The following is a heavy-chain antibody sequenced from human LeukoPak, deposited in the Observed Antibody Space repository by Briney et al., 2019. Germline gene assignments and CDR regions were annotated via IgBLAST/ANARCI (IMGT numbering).Heavy chain of an antibody. D-gene: IGHD3-22*01. Sequence: SETLSLTCTVSGGSISSYYWSWIRQPPGKGLEWIGYIYYSGSTNYNPSLKSRVTTSVDTSKNQFSLKLSSVTAADTAVYYCARSHSIIGYGYDSSGYYLYFDYWGQGTLVTVSS. CDR2: IYYSGST. J-gene: IGHJ4*02. CDR1: GGSISSYY. V-gene: IGHV4-59*01. CDR3: ARSHSIIGYGYDSSGYYLYFDY.